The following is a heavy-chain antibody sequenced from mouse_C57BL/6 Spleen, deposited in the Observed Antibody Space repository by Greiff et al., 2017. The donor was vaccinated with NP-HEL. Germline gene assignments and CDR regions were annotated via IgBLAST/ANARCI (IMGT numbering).Heavy chain of an antibody. CDR3: AREGNYDGGAWFAY. Sequence: VQLKQSGPELVKPGASVKMSCKASGYTFTDYNMHWVKQSHGQSLEWIGYINPNNGGTSYNQKFKGKATLTVNKSSSTAYMELRSLTSEDSAVYYCAREGNYDGGAWFAYWGQGTLVTVSA. J-gene: IGHJ3*01. D-gene: IGHD2-4*01. CDR2: INPNNGGT. V-gene: IGHV1-22*01. CDR1: GYTFTDYN.